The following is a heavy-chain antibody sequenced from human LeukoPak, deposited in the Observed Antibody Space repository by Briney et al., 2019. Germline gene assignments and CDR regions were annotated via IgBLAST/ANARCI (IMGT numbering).Heavy chain of an antibody. V-gene: IGHV1-46*01. J-gene: IGHJ4*02. Sequence: ASVKVSCKASGYTFTGYYMHWVRQAPGQGLEWMGRINPSGGSTSYAQKFQGRVTMTRDTSTSTVYMELSSLRSEDTAVYYCARDWGRWLSHRRFDYWGQGTLVTVSS. CDR2: INPSGGST. CDR3: ARDWGRWLSHRRFDY. CDR1: GYTFTGYY. D-gene: IGHD5-24*01.